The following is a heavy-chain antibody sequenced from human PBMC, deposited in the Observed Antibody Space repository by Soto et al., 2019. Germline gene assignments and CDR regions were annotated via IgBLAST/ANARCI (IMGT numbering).Heavy chain of an antibody. CDR1: GAALNRGNYY. CDR2: IYVTGAV. V-gene: IGHV4-31*03. D-gene: IGHD2-21*01. J-gene: IGHJ5*02. Sequence: SETLSLTCSVSGAALNRGNYYWSWIRQVPGKGLEWIGHIYVTGAVDYNPSLRDRITISQDTSERQFSLNLRLVTAADTAVYYCARLRIATNNYKWFDPWGQGXLVTVYS. CDR3: ARLRIATNNYKWFDP.